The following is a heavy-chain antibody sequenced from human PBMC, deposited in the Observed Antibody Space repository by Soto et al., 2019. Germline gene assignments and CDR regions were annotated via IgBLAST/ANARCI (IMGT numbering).Heavy chain of an antibody. CDR3: ARRPYSSGWRYAFDI. V-gene: IGHV5-51*01. D-gene: IGHD6-19*01. Sequence: GESLKLSCKPSGFNFPTFWIGWVRQMPGKGLEWMGIIYPGDSDTRYSPSFQGQVTISADKSISTAYLQWSSLKASDTAMYYCARRPYSSGWRYAFDIWGQGTMVTVSS. CDR2: IYPGDSDT. J-gene: IGHJ3*02. CDR1: GFNFPTFW.